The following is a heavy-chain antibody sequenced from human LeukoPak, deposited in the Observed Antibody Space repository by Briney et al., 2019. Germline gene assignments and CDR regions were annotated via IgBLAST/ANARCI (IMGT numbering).Heavy chain of an antibody. CDR1: GFTVISNY. Sequence: GGSLRLSCAASGFTVISNYMSWVRQAPGKGLECVSVIHDGGITYYADSVKGRFTISRDNSKNTVYLQMNSLRAGDTAVYYCARTHPTGYFDYWGQGTLVAVSS. CDR2: IHDGGIT. CDR3: ARTHPTGYFDY. D-gene: IGHD1-14*01. J-gene: IGHJ4*02. V-gene: IGHV3-53*01.